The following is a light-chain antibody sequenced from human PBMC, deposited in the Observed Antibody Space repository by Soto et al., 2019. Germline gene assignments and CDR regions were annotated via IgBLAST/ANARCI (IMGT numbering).Light chain of an antibody. J-gene: IGKJ3*01. Sequence: EIVLTQSPGTLSLSPGERATLSCRASQSVSNNYLAWYQQKPGQAPRLLISGASNRATGIPDRFSGSASGTDFTLAISRLEPEDFAVYYCQQYGTSPFTFGPGTKVDLK. CDR2: GAS. V-gene: IGKV3-20*01. CDR1: QSVSNNY. CDR3: QQYGTSPFT.